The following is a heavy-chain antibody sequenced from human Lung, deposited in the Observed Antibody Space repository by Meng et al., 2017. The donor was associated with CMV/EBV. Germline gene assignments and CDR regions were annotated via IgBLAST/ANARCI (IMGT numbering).Heavy chain of an antibody. CDR2: IYYSGST. CDR1: GGSISSGGFY. D-gene: IGHD4-17*01. CDR3: ARTNYGDYNWFDP. Sequence: QVQRQESGPGLVKPSQTLSLTCTVSGGSISSGGFYWSWIRQQPGKGLEWIGYIYYSGSTYYNPSLRSRVAISIDTSKNQFSLKLTSVTAADTAVYFCARTNYGDYNWFDPWGQGTLVTVSS. V-gene: IGHV4-31*03. J-gene: IGHJ5*02.